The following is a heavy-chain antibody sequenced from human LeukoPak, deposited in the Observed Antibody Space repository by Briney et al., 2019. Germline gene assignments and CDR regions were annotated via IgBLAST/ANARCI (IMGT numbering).Heavy chain of an antibody. Sequence: PGGSLRLSCAASGFTFSSYWMHWVRQAPGKGLVWVSGINSDGSSTIYADSVKGRFTISRGNAKNTLDLQMNSLRAEDTAVYYCARDPGASYQAYWGQGTLVTVSS. J-gene: IGHJ4*02. D-gene: IGHD1-26*01. CDR1: GFTFSSYW. CDR2: INSDGSST. V-gene: IGHV3-74*01. CDR3: ARDPGASYQAY.